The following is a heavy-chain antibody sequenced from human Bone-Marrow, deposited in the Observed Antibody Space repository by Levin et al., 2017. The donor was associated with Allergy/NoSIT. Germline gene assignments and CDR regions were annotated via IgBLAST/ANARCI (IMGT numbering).Heavy chain of an antibody. CDR3: ARDVGSSTSCYDL. Sequence: GESLKISCAGSGFSFSSYSMNWVRQAPGKGLEWVSSISRSSNYIYYADSVKGRFTASRDNAKNSLYLQMNSLRAEDTALYYCARDVGSSTSCYDLWGQGTLVTVSS. CDR2: ISRSSNYI. J-gene: IGHJ5*02. V-gene: IGHV3-21*01. CDR1: GFSFSSYS. D-gene: IGHD2-2*01.